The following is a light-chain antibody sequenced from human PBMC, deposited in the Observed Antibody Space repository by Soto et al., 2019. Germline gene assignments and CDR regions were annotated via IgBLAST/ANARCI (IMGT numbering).Light chain of an antibody. J-gene: IGKJ2*01. Sequence: EIVMTQSPATLSVSPGERATRSCRASQSVSSDLAWYQQKPGQAPRLLIYGASTRATGIPARFSGSRSGTEFTLTISSLQSEDFAVYYCQQYNNWPHTFGQGTKLEIK. CDR2: GAS. V-gene: IGKV3-15*01. CDR3: QQYNNWPHT. CDR1: QSVSSD.